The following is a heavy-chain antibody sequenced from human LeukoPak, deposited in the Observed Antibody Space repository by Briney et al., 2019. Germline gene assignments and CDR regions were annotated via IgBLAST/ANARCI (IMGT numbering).Heavy chain of an antibody. V-gene: IGHV1-18*01. CDR1: GYTFTSYG. CDR3: ARSGQDIVVVVAATSPIFDY. D-gene: IGHD2-15*01. CDR2: ISAYNGNT. J-gene: IGHJ4*02. Sequence: ASVKVSCKASGYTFTSYGISWVRQAPGQGLEWMGWISAYNGNTNYAQKLQGRVTMTTDTSTSTAYMELRSLRSDDTAVYYCARSGQDIVVVVAATSPIFDYWGQGTLVTVSS.